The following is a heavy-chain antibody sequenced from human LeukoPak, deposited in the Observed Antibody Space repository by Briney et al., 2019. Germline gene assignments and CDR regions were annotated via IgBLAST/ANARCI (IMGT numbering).Heavy chain of an antibody. Sequence: ASVKVSCKASGYTFTSYYMHWVRQAPGQGLEWMGIINPSGGSTSYAQKFQGRVTITAGESTSTVYMELSSLRSEDTAVYYCAVEDTAMASDAFDIWGQGTMVTVSS. CDR2: INPSGGST. CDR3: AVEDTAMASDAFDI. CDR1: GYTFTSYY. D-gene: IGHD5-18*01. J-gene: IGHJ3*02. V-gene: IGHV1-46*01.